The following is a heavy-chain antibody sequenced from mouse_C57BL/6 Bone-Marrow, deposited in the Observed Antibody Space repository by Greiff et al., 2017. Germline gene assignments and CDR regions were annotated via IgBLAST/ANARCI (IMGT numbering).Heavy chain of an antibody. CDR3: ARLEGLYYFDY. J-gene: IGHJ2*01. V-gene: IGHV1-69*01. Sequence: VQLQQPGAELVMPGASVKLSCKASGYTFTSYWMHWVKQRPGQGLEWIGEIDPSDSYTNYNQKFKGKSTLTVDKSSSTAYMQLSSLTSEDSAVYYCARLEGLYYFDYWGQGTTLTVSS. CDR2: IDPSDSYT. CDR1: GYTFTSYW.